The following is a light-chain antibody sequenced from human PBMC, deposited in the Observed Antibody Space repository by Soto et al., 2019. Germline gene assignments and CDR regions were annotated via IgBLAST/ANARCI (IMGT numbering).Light chain of an antibody. Sequence: VLTQSPVPLSWSPRERATLSCRASQSVSSSYLAWYQQKPGQAPRLLIYGASSRATGIPDRFSGSGSGTDFTLTISRLEPEDFAVYYCQQYGSSGTFGQGTKVDIK. J-gene: IGKJ1*01. V-gene: IGKV3-20*01. CDR1: QSVSSSY. CDR3: QQYGSSGT. CDR2: GAS.